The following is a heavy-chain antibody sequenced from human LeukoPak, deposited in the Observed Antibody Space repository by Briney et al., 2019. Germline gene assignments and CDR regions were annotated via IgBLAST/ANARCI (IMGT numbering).Heavy chain of an antibody. CDR3: ASEVLRVWFDP. CDR2: ISYDGSNK. V-gene: IGHV3-30-3*01. CDR1: GFTFSSYA. J-gene: IGHJ5*02. Sequence: GGSLRLSCAASGFTFSSYAMHWVRQSPGKGLEWVAVISYDGSNKYYADSVKGRFTISRDNSKNTLYLQMNSLRAEDTAVYYCASEVLRVWFDPWGQGTLVTVSS. D-gene: IGHD5-12*01.